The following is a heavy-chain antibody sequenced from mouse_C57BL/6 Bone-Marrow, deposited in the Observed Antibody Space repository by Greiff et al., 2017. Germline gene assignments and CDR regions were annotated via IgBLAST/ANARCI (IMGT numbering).Heavy chain of an antibody. J-gene: IGHJ1*03. CDR1: GFSLTSYG. D-gene: IGHD2-2*01. CDR2: LWSGGST. Sequence: VQLQQSGPGLVQPSQSLSITCTVSGFSLTSYGVHWVRQSPGKGLEWLGVLWSGGSTDYNAAFISRLSISKDTSKSQVVCKMNSLQADDTAIYYRASPIYYGYDGGYFDVWGTGTTVTVSS. V-gene: IGHV2-2*01. CDR3: ASPIYYGYDGGYFDV.